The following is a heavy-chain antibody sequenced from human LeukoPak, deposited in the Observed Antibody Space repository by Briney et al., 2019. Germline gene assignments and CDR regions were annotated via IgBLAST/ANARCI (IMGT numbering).Heavy chain of an antibody. D-gene: IGHD5-18*01. J-gene: IGHJ4*02. CDR2: ISWSSGSI. CDR1: GFTFDDYA. Sequence: GGSLRLSCAASGFTFDDYAMHWVRQAPGKGLEWVSGISWSSGSIGYADSVKGRFTISRDNAKNSLYLQMNSLRAEDTALYYCAKDIRGYSYGYFDYWGQGTLVTVSS. V-gene: IGHV3-9*01. CDR3: AKDIRGYSYGYFDY.